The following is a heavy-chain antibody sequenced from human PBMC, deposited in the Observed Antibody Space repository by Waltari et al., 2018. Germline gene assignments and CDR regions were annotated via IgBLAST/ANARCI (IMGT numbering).Heavy chain of an antibody. CDR3: ARTGLSIAARPDY. CDR1: GGSISSSSYY. J-gene: IGHJ4*02. CDR2: IYYSGST. V-gene: IGHV4-39*07. D-gene: IGHD6-6*01. Sequence: QLQLQESGPGLVKPSETLSLTCTVSGGSISSSSYYWGWIRQPPGKGLEWIGSIYYSGSTYYNPSLKSRVTISVDTSKNQFSLKLSSVTAADTAVYYCARTGLSIAARPDYWGQGTLVTVSS.